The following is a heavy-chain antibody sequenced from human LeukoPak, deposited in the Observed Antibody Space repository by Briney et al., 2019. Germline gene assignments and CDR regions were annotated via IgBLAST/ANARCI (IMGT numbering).Heavy chain of an antibody. CDR3: AREYGSGSYSWFDP. V-gene: IGHV1-8*01. Sequence: ASVKVSCKASGYTFTSYDINWVRQATGQGLEWMGWINPNSGNTGYAQKFQGRVTMTRNTSISTAYMELSSLRSEDTAVYYCAREYGSGSYSWFDPWGQGTLVTVSS. CDR2: INPNSGNT. CDR1: GYTFTSYD. D-gene: IGHD3-10*01. J-gene: IGHJ5*02.